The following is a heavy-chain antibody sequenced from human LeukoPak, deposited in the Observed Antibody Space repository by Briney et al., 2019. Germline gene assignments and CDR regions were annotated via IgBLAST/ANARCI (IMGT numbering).Heavy chain of an antibody. J-gene: IGHJ5*02. D-gene: IGHD3-22*01. CDR3: ARLEAYYYDSSGYSLGWFDL. V-gene: IGHV4-59*01. Sequence: PSETLSLTCTVSGGSISSYYWSWIRQPPGKELEWIGYIYYSGSTNYNPSLKSRVTISVDTSTNQFSLKLSSVTAADTAVYYCARLEAYYYDSSGYSLGWFDLWGQGTLVTVSS. CDR2: IYYSGST. CDR1: GGSISSYY.